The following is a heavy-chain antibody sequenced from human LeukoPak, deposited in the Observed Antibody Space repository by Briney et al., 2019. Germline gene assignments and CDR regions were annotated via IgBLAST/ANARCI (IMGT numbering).Heavy chain of an antibody. CDR3: ATDFYDST. CDR1: GFTFSNAW. J-gene: IGHJ5*02. D-gene: IGHD3-22*01. V-gene: IGHV3-15*07. CDR2: IRSNSDGGTI. Sequence: GGSLRLSCATSGFTFSNAWMNWVRQAPGKGLEWVGRIRSNSDGGTIDYAAPVKGRFTLSRDDSKTTLYLQMNSLQTEDSAVYYCATDFYDSTWGQGTLVTVSS.